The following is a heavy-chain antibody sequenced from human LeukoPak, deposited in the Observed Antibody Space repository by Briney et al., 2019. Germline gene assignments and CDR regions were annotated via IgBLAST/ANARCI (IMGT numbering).Heavy chain of an antibody. CDR1: GYIFTSYW. J-gene: IGHJ4*02. CDR2: IYPGDSDT. D-gene: IGHD6-6*01. Sequence: GESLKISCKGSGYIFTSYWIGWVRQMPGKGLEWMGIIYPGDSDTIYSPSFQGQVTISADKSINTAYLQWSSLKASDTAIYYCARRSSIGTRLFDYWGQGTLVTVSS. V-gene: IGHV5-51*01. CDR3: ARRSSIGTRLFDY.